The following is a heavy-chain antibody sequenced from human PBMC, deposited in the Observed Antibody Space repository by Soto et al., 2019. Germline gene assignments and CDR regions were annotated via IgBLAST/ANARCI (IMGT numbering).Heavy chain of an antibody. CDR2: ITTDKGKT. V-gene: IGHV1-18*01. Sequence: GASVKVSCKTSGYTFTNYGISWVRQAPGQGLEWMGWITTDKGKTTYAQKFQGRVTMTTDTSTSTAYMELRSLRSDDTAVYYCARGVGWEPLDYWGQGTLVTVSS. J-gene: IGHJ4*02. D-gene: IGHD1-26*01. CDR3: ARGVGWEPLDY. CDR1: GYTFTNYG.